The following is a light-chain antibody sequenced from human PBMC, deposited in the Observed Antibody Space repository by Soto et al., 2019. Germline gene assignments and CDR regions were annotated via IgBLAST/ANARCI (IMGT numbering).Light chain of an antibody. J-gene: IGLJ2*01. V-gene: IGLV1-51*01. CDR3: GTWDSNLRAVV. CDR2: DNK. CDR1: SSNIGNNE. Sequence: QAVVTQPPSVSAAPGQTVTISCSGSSSNIGNNEISWYQQLPGTAPQLLMFDNKRRPSGIPDRFSGSKSGTSATLDITGLQTGDEADYYCGTWDSNLRAVVFGAGTKLTVL.